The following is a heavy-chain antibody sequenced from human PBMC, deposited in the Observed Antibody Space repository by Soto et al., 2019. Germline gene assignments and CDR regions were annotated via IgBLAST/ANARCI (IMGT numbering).Heavy chain of an antibody. V-gene: IGHV1-2*02. D-gene: IGHD2-15*01. CDR3: ARVNVVVVAATREYYFDY. CDR2: INPNSGGT. Sequence: GASVKVSCKASGYTFIGYYMHWVRQAPGQGLEWMGWINPNSGGTNYAQKFQGRVTMTRDTSTSTAYMELSRLRSDDTAVYYCARVNVVVVAATREYYFDYWGQGTLVTVSS. J-gene: IGHJ4*02. CDR1: GYTFIGYY.